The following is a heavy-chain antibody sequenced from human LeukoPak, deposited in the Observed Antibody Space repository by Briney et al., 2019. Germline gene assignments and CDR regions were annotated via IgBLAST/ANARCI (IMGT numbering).Heavy chain of an antibody. J-gene: IGHJ4*02. V-gene: IGHV3-48*03. Sequence: GGSLRLSCAASGFTFSNYEMNWVRQAPGKGLEWISYISSTAGTIYYADSVKGRFTISRDNAKSSLYLQMNSLRAEDTAVYYCTRSLLVIGYWGQGTLVTVPS. CDR2: ISSTAGTI. D-gene: IGHD6-13*01. CDR1: GFTFSNYE. CDR3: TRSLLVIGY.